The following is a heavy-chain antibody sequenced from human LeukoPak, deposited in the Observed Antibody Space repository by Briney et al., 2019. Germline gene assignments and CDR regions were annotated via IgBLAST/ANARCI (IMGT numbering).Heavy chain of an antibody. CDR2: ISYDGSNK. Sequence: GGSLRLSCVASGFTFSSYAMSWVRQAPGKGLEWVAVISYDGSNKYYADSVKGRFTISRDNSKNTLYLQMNSLRAEDTAVYYCAKIYGDYDGFDPWGQGTLVTVSS. D-gene: IGHD4-17*01. J-gene: IGHJ5*02. CDR1: GFTFSSYA. CDR3: AKIYGDYDGFDP. V-gene: IGHV3-30*18.